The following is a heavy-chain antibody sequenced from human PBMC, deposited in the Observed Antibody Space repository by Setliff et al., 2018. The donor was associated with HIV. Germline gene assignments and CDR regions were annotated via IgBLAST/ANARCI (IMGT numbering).Heavy chain of an antibody. Sequence: SETRSLTCTVSGDSISSYSWNWIRQSPGGGLEWIGFIFSSGSTKYNPSLQSRVTMSIDTSKNQFSLRLTSVTAADTAVYYCARRIDDSGSFPDKNWFDTWGQGSLVTVSS. CDR3: ARRIDDSGSFPDKNWFDT. V-gene: IGHV4-4*09. J-gene: IGHJ5*02. CDR1: GDSISSYS. D-gene: IGHD3-10*01. CDR2: IFSSGST.